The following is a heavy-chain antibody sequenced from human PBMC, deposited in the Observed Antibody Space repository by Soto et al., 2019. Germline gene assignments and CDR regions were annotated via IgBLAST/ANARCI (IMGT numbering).Heavy chain of an antibody. J-gene: IGHJ4*02. CDR3: ARVGATTRYYFDY. Sequence: LSLTCAVYGGSFSGYYWSWIRQPPGKGLEWTGEINHSGSTNYNPSLKSRVTISVDTSKNQFSLKLSSVTAADTAVYYCARVGATTRYYFDYWGQGTLVTVSS. CDR1: GGSFSGYY. CDR2: INHSGST. V-gene: IGHV4-34*01. D-gene: IGHD1-26*01.